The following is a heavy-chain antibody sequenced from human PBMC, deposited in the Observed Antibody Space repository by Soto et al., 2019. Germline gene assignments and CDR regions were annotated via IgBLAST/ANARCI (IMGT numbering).Heavy chain of an antibody. V-gene: IGHV4-59*01. J-gene: IGHJ6*03. Sequence: PSLMLCDQCTVAGGSSIGFGWRWIIQDPGKGLKWIGYTYYTGRTDYNPSHKSRVSMSVDTSRNKSSLELTSVTAADTAVYYCASNQVGTVFGLPTHFYYLDVWVKGTSVTVSS. CDR3: ASNQVGTVFGLPTHFYYLDV. D-gene: IGHD3-3*01. CDR1: GGSSIGFG. CDR2: TYYTGRT.